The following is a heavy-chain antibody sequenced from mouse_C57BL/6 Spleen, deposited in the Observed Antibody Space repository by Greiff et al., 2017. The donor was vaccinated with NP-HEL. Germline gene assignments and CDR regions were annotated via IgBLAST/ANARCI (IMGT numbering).Heavy chain of an antibody. Sequence: EVQLQQSGPELVKPGASVKMSCKASGYTFTDYNMHWVKQSHGKSLEWIGYINPNNGGTSYNQKFKGKATLTVNKSSSTAYMELRSLTSEDSAVYYCAREDLENYSNYVAMDYWGQGTSVTVSS. V-gene: IGHV1-22*01. J-gene: IGHJ4*01. CDR3: AREDLENYSNYVAMDY. CDR2: INPNNGGT. CDR1: GYTFTDYN. D-gene: IGHD2-5*01.